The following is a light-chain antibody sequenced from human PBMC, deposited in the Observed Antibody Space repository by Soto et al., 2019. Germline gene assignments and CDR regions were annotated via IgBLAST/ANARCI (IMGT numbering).Light chain of an antibody. Sequence: SALTQPASVSGSPGQSITISCTGTSSDVGGYKFVSWYQQHSGKAPKLIIYEVSNRPSGVSNRFSGSKSGNTASLTISGLQPEDEADYYCISYTTSSTLYVFGTGTKLTVL. CDR1: SSDVGGYKF. CDR2: EVS. V-gene: IGLV2-14*01. J-gene: IGLJ1*01. CDR3: ISYTTSSTLYV.